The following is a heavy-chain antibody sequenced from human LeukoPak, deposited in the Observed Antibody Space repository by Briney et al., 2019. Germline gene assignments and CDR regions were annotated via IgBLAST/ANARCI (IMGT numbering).Heavy chain of an antibody. CDR3: ARGPIDSDHDFDS. V-gene: IGHV4-34*01. Sequence: SETLSLTCTVYGESLGDYEWSWIRQPPGGRLEWLGHINPSAFATYNPSLKRPVTISRDTSKNQISLTVTSVIAADTGVYYCARGPIDSDHDFDSWGQGSLVTVSS. CDR1: GESLGDYE. J-gene: IGHJ4*02. CDR2: INPSAFA. D-gene: IGHD1-14*01.